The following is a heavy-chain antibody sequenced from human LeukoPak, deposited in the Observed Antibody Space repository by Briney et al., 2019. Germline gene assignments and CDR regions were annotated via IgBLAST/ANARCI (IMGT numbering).Heavy chain of an antibody. Sequence: GGSLRLSCAVSGFTFSSFALSWVRQAPGKGLEWVSAISGSGGTTHHADSVKGRLTISRDNSKNTLYMQMNSLRAEDTAVYYCAREVAQFDYWGQGTLVTVSS. CDR1: GFTFSSFA. J-gene: IGHJ4*02. V-gene: IGHV3-23*01. CDR3: AREVAQFDY. D-gene: IGHD5-12*01. CDR2: ISGSGGTT.